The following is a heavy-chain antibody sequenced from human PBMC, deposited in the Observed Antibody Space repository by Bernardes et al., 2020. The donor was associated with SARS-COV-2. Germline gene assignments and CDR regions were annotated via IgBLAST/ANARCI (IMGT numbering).Heavy chain of an antibody. D-gene: IGHD1-26*01. Sequence: GGSLRLSCAASGFTFTNAWMTWVRQAPGTGLEWVGRIKSKADGGTTDYAAPVKGRFTISRDDSKNTLYLQMNSLKIEDTAMYYCATDRRGSPVGGYYYVMDVWGQGTTVTVSS. CDR2: IKSKADGGTT. CDR1: GFTFTNAW. V-gene: IGHV3-15*01. CDR3: ATDRRGSPVGGYYYVMDV. J-gene: IGHJ6*02.